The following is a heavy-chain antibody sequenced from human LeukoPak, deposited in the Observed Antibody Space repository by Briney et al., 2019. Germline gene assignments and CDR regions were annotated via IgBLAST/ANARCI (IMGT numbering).Heavy chain of an antibody. CDR3: ARGTDYWDYYYYGMDV. D-gene: IGHD3/OR15-3a*01. Sequence: VASVKVSCKASGYTFTSYGISWVRQAPGQGLEWMGWISAYNGNTNYAQKLQGRVTMTTDTSTSTAYMELRSLRSDDTAVYYCARGTDYWDYYYYGMDVWGQGTTVTVS. V-gene: IGHV1-18*01. CDR1: GYTFTSYG. CDR2: ISAYNGNT. J-gene: IGHJ6*02.